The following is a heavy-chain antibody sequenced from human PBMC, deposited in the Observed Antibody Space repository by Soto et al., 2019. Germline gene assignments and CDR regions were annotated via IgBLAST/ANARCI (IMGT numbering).Heavy chain of an antibody. V-gene: IGHV4-31*03. Sequence: SETLSLTCTVSGGSISSGGYYWSWIRQHPGKGLEWIGYIYYSGSTYYNPSLKSRVTISVDTSKNQFSLKLSSVTAADTAVYYCASGYSSSKSNLDYWGQGTLVTVSS. D-gene: IGHD6-13*01. CDR2: IYYSGST. J-gene: IGHJ4*02. CDR1: GGSISSGGYY. CDR3: ASGYSSSKSNLDY.